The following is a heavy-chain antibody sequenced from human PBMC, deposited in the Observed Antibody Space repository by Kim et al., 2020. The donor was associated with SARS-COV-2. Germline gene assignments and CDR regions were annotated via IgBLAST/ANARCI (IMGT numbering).Heavy chain of an antibody. CDR1: GGSISSYY. CDR2: IYYSGST. V-gene: IGHV4-59*08. D-gene: IGHD3-16*01. Sequence: SETLSLTCTVSGGSISSYYWSWIRQPPGKGLEWIGYIYYSGSTNYNPSLKSRVTISVDTSKNQFSLKLSSVTAADTAVYYCARRGSRDGYSYYFDYWGQG. J-gene: IGHJ4*02. CDR3: ARRGSRDGYSYYFDY.